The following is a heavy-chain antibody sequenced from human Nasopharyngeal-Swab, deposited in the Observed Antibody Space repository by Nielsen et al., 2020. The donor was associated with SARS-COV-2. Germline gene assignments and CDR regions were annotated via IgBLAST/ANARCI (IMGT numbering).Heavy chain of an antibody. CDR3: VKHQGSSSDQ. CDR2: ISRTYST. Sequence: GESLKISCVASGFTFSSYAMNWVRQAPGKGLEWVSAISRTYSTYYADSVRGRFTISRDNAKNTLYLQMNSLRVEDTAVYYCVKHQGSSSDQWGQGTLVTVSS. V-gene: IGHV3-23*01. J-gene: IGHJ4*02. CDR1: GFTFSSYA.